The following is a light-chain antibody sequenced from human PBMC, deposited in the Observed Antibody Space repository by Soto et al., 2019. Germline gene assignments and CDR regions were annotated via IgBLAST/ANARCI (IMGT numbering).Light chain of an antibody. J-gene: IGLJ1*01. CDR1: SSDVGGYNY. Sequence: LTQPASVSGSPGQSITISCTGTSSDVGGYNYVSWYQQHPGKAPKLMIYDVSNRPSGVSNRFSGSKSGNTASLTISGLQVEDEADYYCSSYTSSTFYVFGTGTKVTVL. CDR3: SSYTSSTFYV. V-gene: IGLV2-14*01. CDR2: DVS.